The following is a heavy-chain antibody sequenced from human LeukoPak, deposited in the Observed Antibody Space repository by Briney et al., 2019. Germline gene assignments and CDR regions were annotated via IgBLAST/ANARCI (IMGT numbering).Heavy chain of an antibody. D-gene: IGHD2-21*02. V-gene: IGHV1-46*01. CDR2: INPSGSSA. CDR1: GYSFTSYY. J-gene: IGHJ4*02. CDR3: ARGPSSTVTAGYFDY. Sequence: ASVKVSCKASGYSFTSYYMHWVRQAPGQGLEWMGFINPSGSSAAYAQKFQGRLTMTRDMFTSTDYMELTSLTSDDTALYYCARGPSSTVTAGYFDYWGQGTLVTVSS.